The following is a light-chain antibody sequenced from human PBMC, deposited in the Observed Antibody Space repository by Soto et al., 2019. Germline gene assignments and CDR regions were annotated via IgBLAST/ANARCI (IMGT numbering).Light chain of an antibody. CDR2: DVS. Sequence: QSALTQPASVSGSPGQSITLSCTGTSSDVGGYNYVSWHQQHPGKAPKLMIYDVSNRPSGVSNRFSGSKSGNTASLTISGLQAEDEADYYCSSYTTSSTWVFGGGTKLTVL. V-gene: IGLV2-14*01. CDR3: SSYTTSSTWV. J-gene: IGLJ3*02. CDR1: SSDVGGYNY.